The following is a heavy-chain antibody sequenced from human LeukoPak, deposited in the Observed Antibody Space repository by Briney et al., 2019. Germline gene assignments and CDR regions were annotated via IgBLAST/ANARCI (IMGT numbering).Heavy chain of an antibody. V-gene: IGHV4-59*12. J-gene: IGHJ5*02. Sequence: PSETLSLTCTVSGGSISSYYWSWIRQPPGKGLEWIGYIYYSGSTNYNPSLKSRVTISVDTSKNQFSLKLSSVTAADTAVYYCARAAVIVVVITTYNWFDPWGQGTLVTVSS. CDR3: ARAAVIVVVITTYNWFDP. CDR2: IYYSGST. D-gene: IGHD3-22*01. CDR1: GGSISSYY.